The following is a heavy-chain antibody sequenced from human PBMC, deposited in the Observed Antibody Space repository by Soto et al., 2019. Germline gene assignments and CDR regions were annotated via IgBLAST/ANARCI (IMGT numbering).Heavy chain of an antibody. Sequence: GGSLRLSCAASGFTFSSFWMHWVRQSPGKGLVRVSRINGDGSSTSYADSVKGRFTISRDNAKNTLFLQMNSLRAEDTAVYYCARDVGIPAPDYWGQGTLVTVSS. CDR2: INGDGSST. CDR1: GFTFSSFW. CDR3: ARDVGIPAPDY. J-gene: IGHJ4*02. D-gene: IGHD2-2*01. V-gene: IGHV3-74*01.